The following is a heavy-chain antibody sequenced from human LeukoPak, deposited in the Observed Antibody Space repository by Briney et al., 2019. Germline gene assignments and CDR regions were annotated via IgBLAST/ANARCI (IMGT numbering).Heavy chain of an antibody. V-gene: IGHV3-30*04. D-gene: IGHD4-23*01. CDR2: ISYDGSNK. Sequence: PGGSLRLSCAASGFTFSSYAMHWVRQAPGKGLEWVAVISYDGSNKYYADSVKGRFTISRDNSKNTLYLQMNSLRAEDTAVYYCARDLSDGGNSKWYYYYGMDVWGQGTTVTVSS. J-gene: IGHJ6*02. CDR3: ARDLSDGGNSKWYYYYGMDV. CDR1: GFTFSSYA.